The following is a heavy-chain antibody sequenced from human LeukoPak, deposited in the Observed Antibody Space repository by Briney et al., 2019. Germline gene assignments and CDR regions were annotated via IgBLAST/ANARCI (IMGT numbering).Heavy chain of an antibody. J-gene: IGHJ4*02. Sequence: GGSLRLSCAASGFTFSRYAMSWVRQAPGKGLEWVSVISDSGSDTYYADSVKGRFTISRANSKNTVYLQMNSLRADDTAAYYCAIPDSSGFYFSIRFDYWGQGTLVTVSS. CDR3: AIPDSSGFYFSIRFDY. CDR1: GFTFSRYA. D-gene: IGHD3-22*01. V-gene: IGHV3-23*01. CDR2: ISDSGSDT.